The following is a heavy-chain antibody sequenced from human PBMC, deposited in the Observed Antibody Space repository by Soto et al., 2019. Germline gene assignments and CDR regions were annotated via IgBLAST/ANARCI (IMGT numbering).Heavy chain of an antibody. CDR3: ARIHCGGDCYTDY. V-gene: IGHV4-59*01. D-gene: IGHD2-21*02. CDR1: GGSISSYY. J-gene: IGHJ4*02. CDR2: IYYSGST. Sequence: PSETLSLTCTVSGGSISSYYWSWIRQPPGKGLEWIGYIYYSGSTNYNPSLKSRVTISVDTSKNQFSLKLSSVTAADTAVYYCARIHCGGDCYTDYWGRGTLVTVSS.